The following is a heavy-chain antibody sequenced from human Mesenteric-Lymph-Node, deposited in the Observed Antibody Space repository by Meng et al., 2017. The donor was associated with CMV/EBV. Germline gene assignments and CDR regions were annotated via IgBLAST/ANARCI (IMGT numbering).Heavy chain of an antibody. CDR3: ARLIVSSSSYYFDY. V-gene: IGHV4-39*01. CDR2: IYYSGST. D-gene: IGHD6-6*01. Sequence: SGGAISSSSNYWDWIRQPPGKGLEWIGSIYYSGSTYYNPSLRSRVTISVDTSKNQFSLKLSSVTAADTAVYYCARLIVSSSSYYFDYWGQGTLVTVSS. CDR1: GGAISSSSNY. J-gene: IGHJ4*02.